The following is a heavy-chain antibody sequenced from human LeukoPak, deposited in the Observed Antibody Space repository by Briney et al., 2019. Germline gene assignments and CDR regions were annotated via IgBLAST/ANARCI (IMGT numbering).Heavy chain of an antibody. CDR2: INPNSGGT. D-gene: IGHD3-22*01. CDR1: GYTFTGYY. V-gene: IGHV1-2*02. J-gene: IGHJ3*02. Sequence: ASVKVSCKASGYTFTGYYMHWVRQAPGQGLEWMGWINPNSGGTNYAQKFQGRVTMTRDTSISTAYMELSRLRSDDTAVYYCARGREFYDSSGPDAFDIWGQGTMVTVSS. CDR3: ARGREFYDSSGPDAFDI.